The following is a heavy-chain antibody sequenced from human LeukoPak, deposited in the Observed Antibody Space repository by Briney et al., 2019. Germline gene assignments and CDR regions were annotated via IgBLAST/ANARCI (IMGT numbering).Heavy chain of an antibody. CDR2: INPNSGST. CDR1: GYTFSGYY. V-gene: IGHV1-2*02. J-gene: IGHJ4*02. CDR3: ARDYDY. Sequence: ASVKVSCKASGYTFSGYYLIWVRQATGQGLEYMGWINPNSGSTNYAQKFQGRVTMTRDTSISTAYMELSRLRSDDTAVYYCARDYDYWGQGTLVTVSS.